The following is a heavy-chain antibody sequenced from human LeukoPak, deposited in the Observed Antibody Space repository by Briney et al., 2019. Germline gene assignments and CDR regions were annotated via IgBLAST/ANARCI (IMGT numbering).Heavy chain of an antibody. J-gene: IGHJ4*02. CDR3: ARQGEYSGYQAFDY. Sequence: PSETLSLTCTVSGGSISSYYWSWIRQPPGKGLEWIGYISYSGSTNYNPSLKSRVTISVDRSKNQFSLKLSSVTAADTAVYYCARQGEYSGYQAFDYWGQGTLVTVSS. CDR2: ISYSGST. CDR1: GGSISSYY. V-gene: IGHV4-59*08. D-gene: IGHD5-12*01.